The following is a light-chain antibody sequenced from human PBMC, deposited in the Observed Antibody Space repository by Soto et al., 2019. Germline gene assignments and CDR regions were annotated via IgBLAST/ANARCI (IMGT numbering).Light chain of an antibody. J-gene: IGLJ3*02. CDR3: VAWDDSLSGRV. CDR2: GNR. V-gene: IGLV1-40*01. CDR1: SSNLGAGYD. Sequence: QSVLTQPPSVSGAPGQRVTISCTGNSSNLGAGYDVHWYQQLPGAAPKLVIFGNRNRPSGVPERFSGSKSGTSASLAISGLRSEDEADYYCVAWDDSLSGRVFGGGTKLTVL.